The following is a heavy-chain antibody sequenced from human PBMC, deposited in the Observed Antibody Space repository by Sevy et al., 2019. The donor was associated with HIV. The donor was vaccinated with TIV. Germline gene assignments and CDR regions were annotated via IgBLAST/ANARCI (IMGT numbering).Heavy chain of an antibody. CDR2: IYAGGTT. J-gene: IGHJ4*02. Sequence: GGSLRLSCAASGFTVSSSYMIWVRQAPGKGLEWVSVIYAGGTTYYADSVKGRFTISRDNSSNTLNLQMNSLGADDTAVYFCAGDSSSDSLSSFDFWGQGTLVTVSS. CDR3: AGDSSSDSLSSFDF. V-gene: IGHV3-53*01. D-gene: IGHD6-19*01. CDR1: GFTVSSSY.